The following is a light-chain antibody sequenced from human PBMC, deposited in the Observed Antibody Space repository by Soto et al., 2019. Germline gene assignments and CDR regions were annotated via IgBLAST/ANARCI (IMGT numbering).Light chain of an antibody. CDR2: DAS. Sequence: EIVLTQSPAILSMSPGERATPSCRASQSVSSYFAWYQQKPDQAPRLLIYDASNRATGVPARFIGSGSGTDFTLTISSLEPEDFAVYYCQQRRYWPVTFGQGTKVEIK. CDR1: QSVSSY. J-gene: IGKJ1*01. CDR3: QQRRYWPVT. V-gene: IGKV3-11*01.